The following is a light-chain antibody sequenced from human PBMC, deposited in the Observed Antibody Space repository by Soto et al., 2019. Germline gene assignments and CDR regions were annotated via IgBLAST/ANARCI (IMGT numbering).Light chain of an antibody. V-gene: IGLV2-8*01. CDR1: SSDVGGYNY. J-gene: IGLJ1*01. Sequence: QSALTQPPSASGSPGQSVTISCTGTSSDVGGYNYVSWYQQHPGKAPKLVIFEVNKRPSGVPDRFSGSKSGNTASLTVSGLQADDEADYYCGAWDESLNGYVFGTGTKLTVL. CDR3: GAWDESLNGYV. CDR2: EVN.